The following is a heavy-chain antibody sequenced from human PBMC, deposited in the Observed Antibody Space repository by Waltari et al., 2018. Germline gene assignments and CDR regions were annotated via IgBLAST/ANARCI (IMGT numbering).Heavy chain of an antibody. CDR1: GFTFSSYA. CDR2: ISGSGGST. Sequence: EVQLLESGGGLVQPGGSLRLSCAASGFTFSSYAMSWVRQAPGTGLEWVSAISGSGGSTYYADSVKGRFTISRENAKNTLYLQMNSLRAEDTAVYYCAKDLSTAARPDQYYYYYYGMDVWGQGTTVTVSS. V-gene: IGHV3-23*01. CDR3: AKDLSTAARPDQYYYYYYGMDV. D-gene: IGHD6-6*01. J-gene: IGHJ6*02.